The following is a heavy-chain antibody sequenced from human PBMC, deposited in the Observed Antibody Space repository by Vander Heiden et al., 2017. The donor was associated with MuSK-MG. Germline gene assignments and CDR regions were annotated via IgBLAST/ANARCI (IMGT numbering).Heavy chain of an antibody. D-gene: IGHD3-3*01. J-gene: IGHJ6*03. CDR1: GGTFSSYA. Sequence: QVQLVQSGAEVKKPGSSVKVSCKASGGTFSSYAIRWVRHAPAQGLEWMGGIIPIRGIANYAQKFQGRVTMTADESTSTAYMGLSILRSEDTAVYYCAREVPPYDFWSGGGYYYYYKDVWGKGTTVADYS. CDR3: AREVPPYDFWSGGGYYYYYKDV. CDR2: IIPIRGIA. V-gene: IGHV1-69*04.